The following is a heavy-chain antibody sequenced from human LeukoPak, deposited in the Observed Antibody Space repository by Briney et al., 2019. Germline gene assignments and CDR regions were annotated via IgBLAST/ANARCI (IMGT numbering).Heavy chain of an antibody. J-gene: IGHJ4*02. CDR3: ARGPLFRPFDY. CDR2: IWYDGSNK. D-gene: IGHD3-9*01. Sequence: PGGSLRLSCAASGFTFSSYGMHWVRQAPGKGLEWVAVIWYDGSNKYYADSVKGRFTISRDNSKNTLYLQMSSLRAEDTAVYYCARGPLFRPFDYWGQGTLVTVSS. CDR1: GFTFSSYG. V-gene: IGHV3-33*01.